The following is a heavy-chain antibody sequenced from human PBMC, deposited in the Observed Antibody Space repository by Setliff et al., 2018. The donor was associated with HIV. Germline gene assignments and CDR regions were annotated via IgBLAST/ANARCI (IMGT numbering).Heavy chain of an antibody. CDR2: IHHTGRT. CDR3: ARGSSSGTDLAVL. J-gene: IGHJ4*02. Sequence: SETLSLTCAVSGYSISSDYYWGWIRQPPGKGLEWIGSIHHTGRTYYNPSLKSRTTISLDTSKNQYPLKLTSVTAADTAVYYCARGSSSGTDLAVLWGQGALVTVSS. CDR1: GYSISSDYY. D-gene: IGHD3-22*01. V-gene: IGHV4-38-2*01.